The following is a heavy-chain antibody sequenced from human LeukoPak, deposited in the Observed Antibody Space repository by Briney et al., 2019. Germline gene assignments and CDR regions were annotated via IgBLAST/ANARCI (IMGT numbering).Heavy chain of an antibody. J-gene: IGHJ6*02. V-gene: IGHV1-8*02. CDR2: MNPNSGNT. Sequence: GASVKVSCKASGYTFTGYYMHWVRQAPGQGLEWMGWMNPNSGNTGYAQKFQGRVTMTRNTSISTAYMELSSLRSEDTAVYYCARQNSGSYYYYGMDVWGQGTTVTVSS. CDR3: ARQNSGSYYYYGMDV. CDR1: GYTFTGYY. D-gene: IGHD1-26*01.